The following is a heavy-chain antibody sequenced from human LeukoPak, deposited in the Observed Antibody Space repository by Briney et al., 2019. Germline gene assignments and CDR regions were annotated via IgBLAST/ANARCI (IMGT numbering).Heavy chain of an antibody. CDR2: IQPGDSGT. CDR3: ARWPRGVTAAYFDY. D-gene: IGHD2-2*01. CDR1: GYSFTSYW. Sequence: GESLKISCKGSGYSFTSYWIGWVRQMPGKGLEWMGIIQPGDSGTRYSPSFRGQVTISADKSISTANLQWSSLKASDTAMYYCARWPRGVTAAYFDYWGRGTLVTVSS. J-gene: IGHJ4*02. V-gene: IGHV5-51*01.